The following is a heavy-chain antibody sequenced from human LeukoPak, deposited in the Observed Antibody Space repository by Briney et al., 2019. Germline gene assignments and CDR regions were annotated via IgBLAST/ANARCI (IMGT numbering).Heavy chain of an antibody. CDR1: GFTFSDYY. CDR2: ISTSSSYI. V-gene: IGHV3-11*06. Sequence: PGGSLRLSCAASGFTFSDYYMSWIRQAPGKGLEWVSSISTSSSYIYYADSVKGRFTISRDNARNSLYLQMNTLRAEDTAVYSCARGADGVSSNSRGWFDPWGQGTLVTVSS. D-gene: IGHD2-15*01. J-gene: IGHJ5*02. CDR3: ARGADGVSSNSRGWFDP.